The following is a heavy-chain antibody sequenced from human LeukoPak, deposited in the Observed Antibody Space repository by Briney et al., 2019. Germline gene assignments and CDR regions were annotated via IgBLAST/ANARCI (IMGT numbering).Heavy chain of an antibody. J-gene: IGHJ4*02. CDR2: IYYSETT. V-gene: IGHV4-59*02. Sequence: SETLSLTCTVSGDSVSSYYWSWIRQPPGKGLEWIGYIYYSETTNYNPSLRSRVTISVDTSKNQFSLKLSSVTDADTAVYYCATAWRGREGYFDYWGQGTLVTVSS. CDR1: GDSVSSYY. D-gene: IGHD1-26*01. CDR3: ATAWRGREGYFDY.